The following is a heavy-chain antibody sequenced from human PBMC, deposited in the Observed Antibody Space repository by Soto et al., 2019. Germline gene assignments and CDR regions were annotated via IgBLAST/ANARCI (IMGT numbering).Heavy chain of an antibody. J-gene: IGHJ5*02. Sequence: QVQLQESGPGLVKPSQTLSLTCTVSGGSISSGDYYWSWIRQPPGKALEWIGYIYYSGSTYYNPSLESRVTISVDTSKNQFSLKLSSVTAAATAVYYCARATIVLVPAAMVSHWFDPWGQGTLVTVSS. D-gene: IGHD2-2*01. CDR2: IYYSGST. CDR3: ARATIVLVPAAMVSHWFDP. V-gene: IGHV4-30-4*01. CDR1: GGSISSGDYY.